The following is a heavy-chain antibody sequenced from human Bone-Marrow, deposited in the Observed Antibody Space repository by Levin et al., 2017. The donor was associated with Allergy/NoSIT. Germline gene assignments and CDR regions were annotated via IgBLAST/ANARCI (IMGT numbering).Heavy chain of an antibody. CDR1: GYTFTSYD. CDR3: ARWLKSYYYDSSGYYFDDAFDI. Sequence: ASVKVSCKASGYTFTSYDINWVRQATGQGLEWMGWMNPNSGNTGYAQKFQGRVTMTRNTSISTAYMELSSLRSEDTAVYYCARWLKSYYYDSSGYYFDDAFDIWGQGTMVTVSS. J-gene: IGHJ3*02. V-gene: IGHV1-8*01. D-gene: IGHD3-22*01. CDR2: MNPNSGNT.